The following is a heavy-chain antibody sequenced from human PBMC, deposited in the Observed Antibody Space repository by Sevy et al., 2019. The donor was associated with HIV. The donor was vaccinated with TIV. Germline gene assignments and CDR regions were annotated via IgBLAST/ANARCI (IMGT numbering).Heavy chain of an antibody. Sequence: GGSLRLSCAASGFTFDSYAMHWVRQVAGKGLEWVSSLFGGGHGANYADSVKGRFIISRDNSRNTLSLQLNSLRAEDAAVYYCAKMEGQLVSEYYFDYWGQGILVTVSS. CDR3: AKMEGQLVSEYYFDY. CDR2: LFGGGHGA. CDR1: GFTFDSYA. D-gene: IGHD6-13*01. V-gene: IGHV3-23*01. J-gene: IGHJ4*02.